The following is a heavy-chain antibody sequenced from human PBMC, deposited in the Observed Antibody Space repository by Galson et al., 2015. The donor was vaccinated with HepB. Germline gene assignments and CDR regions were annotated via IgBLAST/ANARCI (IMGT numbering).Heavy chain of an antibody. J-gene: IGHJ4*02. D-gene: IGHD3-3*01. CDR2: INAGNGNT. CDR3: ARDRYDFWSGYSY. Sequence: SVKVSCKASGYTFTNYAMHWVRQAPGQRLEWMGWINAGNGNTKYSQKFQGRVTITRDTSASAAYMELSSLRSEDTAVYYCARDRYDFWSGYSYWGQGTLVTVSS. CDR1: GYTFTNYA. V-gene: IGHV1-3*01.